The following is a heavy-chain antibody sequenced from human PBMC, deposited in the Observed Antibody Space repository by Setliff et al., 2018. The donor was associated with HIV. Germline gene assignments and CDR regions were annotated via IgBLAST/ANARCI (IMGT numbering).Heavy chain of an antibody. CDR2: IHYGGGT. D-gene: IGHD3-10*01. V-gene: IGHV4-38-2*01. Sequence: SETLSLTCAVSGYSISSGYYWGWIRQPPGKGLEWIGHIHYGGGTYYNPSLESRVSISRDTSKNQFSLNLRDVTAGDTALYYCARAVIRREDRGMWTKLWSAPNHMDVWGKGITVTVSS. CDR3: ARAVIRREDRGMWTKLWSAPNHMDV. J-gene: IGHJ6*03. CDR1: GYSISSGYY.